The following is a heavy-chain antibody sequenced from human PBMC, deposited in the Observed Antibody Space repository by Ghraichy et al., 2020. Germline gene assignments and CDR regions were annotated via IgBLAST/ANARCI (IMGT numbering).Heavy chain of an antibody. CDR3: ARAWGYCSSTSCYLVPDAFDI. D-gene: IGHD2-2*01. V-gene: IGHV3-21*01. Sequence: GGSLRLSCAASGFTFSSYSMNWVRQAPGKGLEWVSSISRSSSYIYYADSVKGRFTISRDNAKNSLYLQMNSLRAEDTAVYYCARAWGYCSSTSCYLVPDAFDIWGQGTMVTVSS. J-gene: IGHJ3*02. CDR2: ISRSSSYI. CDR1: GFTFSSYS.